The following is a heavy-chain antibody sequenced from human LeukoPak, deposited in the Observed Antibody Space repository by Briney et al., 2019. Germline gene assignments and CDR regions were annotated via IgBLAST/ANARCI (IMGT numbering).Heavy chain of an antibody. V-gene: IGHV3-23*01. CDR1: GFTFSSYA. Sequence: GGSLRLSCVASGFTFSSYAMSWVRQAPGKGLEWVSAISGSGGSTYYADSVKGRFTISRDNSKNTLYLQMNSLRAEDTAVYYCARDPGTLAVAGPGYFDYWGQGTLVTVSS. CDR3: ARDPGTLAVAGPGYFDY. D-gene: IGHD6-19*01. CDR2: ISGSGGST. J-gene: IGHJ4*02.